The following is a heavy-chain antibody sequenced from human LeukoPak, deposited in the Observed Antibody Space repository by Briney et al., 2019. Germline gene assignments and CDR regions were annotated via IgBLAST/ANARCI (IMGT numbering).Heavy chain of an antibody. D-gene: IGHD2-15*01. CDR1: GGSFSGYY. J-gene: IGHJ4*02. CDR2: INHSGST. Sequence: SETLSLTCAVYGGSFSGYYWSWIRQPPGKGLEWIGEINHSGSTNYNPSLKNRVTISVDTSKNQLSLKLSSVTAADTAVYYCASFVVVAAHFDCWGQGTLVTVSS. CDR3: ASFVVVAAHFDC. V-gene: IGHV4-34*01.